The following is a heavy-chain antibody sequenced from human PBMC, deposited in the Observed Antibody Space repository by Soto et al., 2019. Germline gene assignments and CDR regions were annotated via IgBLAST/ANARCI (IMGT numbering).Heavy chain of an antibody. CDR2: VQSNHVT. V-gene: IGHV3-23*01. Sequence: SGFTFSDYAMSWVRQAPGKGLEWVALVQSNHVTYYADSVKGRFTVSRDNSKNTVFLQMDSLRVEDTAVYYCAKWLRSGSYYCDFWGQGTTVTVSS. CDR3: AKWLRSGSYYCDF. CDR1: GFTFSDYA. J-gene: IGHJ4*02. D-gene: IGHD6-19*01.